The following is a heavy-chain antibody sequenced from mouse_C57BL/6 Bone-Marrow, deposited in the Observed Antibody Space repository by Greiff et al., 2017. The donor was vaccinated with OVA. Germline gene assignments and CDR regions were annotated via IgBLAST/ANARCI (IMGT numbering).Heavy chain of an antibody. CDR2: IHPNSGST. CDR3: ARGDYGYVLFAY. D-gene: IGHD2-2*01. J-gene: IGHJ3*01. V-gene: IGHV1-64*01. Sequence: QVQLQQSGAELVKPGASVKLSCKASGYTFTSYWMHWVKQRPGQGLEWIGMIHPNSGSTNYNEKFKSKATLTVDKSSSTAYMQLSSLTSEDSAVYYCARGDYGYVLFAYWGQGTLVTVSA. CDR1: GYTFTSYW.